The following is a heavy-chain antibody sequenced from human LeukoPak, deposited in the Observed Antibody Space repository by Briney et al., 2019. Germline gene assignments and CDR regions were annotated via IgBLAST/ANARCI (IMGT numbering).Heavy chain of an antibody. V-gene: IGHV3-66*02. J-gene: IGHJ4*02. CDR2: IFGGGNT. Sequence: GGSLRLSCAASRFTVSSSYMSWVRQAPGKGLEWVSVIFGGGNTYYVDSVKGRFTISRDNSKNTLHLQMNSLRVEDTAVYYCARDNYGSGSYSRYFDYWGLGTLVTVSS. CDR1: RFTVSSSY. D-gene: IGHD3-10*01. CDR3: ARDNYGSGSYSRYFDY.